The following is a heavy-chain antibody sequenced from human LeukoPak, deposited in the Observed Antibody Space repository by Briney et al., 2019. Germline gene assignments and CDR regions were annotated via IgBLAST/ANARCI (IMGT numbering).Heavy chain of an antibody. CDR2: ISSSSSTI. V-gene: IGHV3-48*04. Sequence: GGSLRLSCSASGFTYRSYSMNWVRQAPAKGLEWVSYISSSSSTIYYADSVKGRFTISRDNAKNSLYLQMNSLRAEDTAVYYCGGRGDYWGQGTLVTVSS. J-gene: IGHJ4*02. CDR3: GGRGDY. CDR1: GFTYRSYS.